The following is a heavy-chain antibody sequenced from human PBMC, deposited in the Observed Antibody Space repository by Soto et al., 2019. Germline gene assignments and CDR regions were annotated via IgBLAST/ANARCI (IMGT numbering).Heavy chain of an antibody. CDR3: ARVRRWLPEEMVDL. J-gene: IGHJ5*02. D-gene: IGHD5-12*01. CDR1: GGSFSGYY. CDR2: VNDSGNS. Sequence: QVQLHQWGAGQLRASETLFLTCGVSGGSFSGYYWSWIRQPPGKGLEWIGEVNDSGNSNYNPSLKRRVVISVDTPKNEFSLKMNTVTAADTGVYYCARVRRWLPEEMVDLWGQGALVTVSS. V-gene: IGHV4-34*01.